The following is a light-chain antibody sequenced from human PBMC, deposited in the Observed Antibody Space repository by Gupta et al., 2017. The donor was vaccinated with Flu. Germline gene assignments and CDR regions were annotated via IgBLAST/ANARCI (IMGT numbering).Light chain of an antibody. CDR3: QAWDSSTVV. CDR1: KLGDKY. J-gene: IGLJ2*01. CDR2: QDR. V-gene: IGLV3-1*01. Sequence: SYELTQPPSVSVSPGQTASIPCSGDKLGDKYACWYQQKPGQSPVLVIYQDRKRPSGIPERFSGSNSGNTATLTISGTQAMDEADYYCQAWDSSTVVFGGGTKLTAL.